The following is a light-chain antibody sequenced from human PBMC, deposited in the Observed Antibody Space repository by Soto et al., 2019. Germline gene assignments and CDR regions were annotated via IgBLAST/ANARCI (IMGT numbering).Light chain of an antibody. Sequence: EIALTQSPGTLSLSPGERATLSCRASQSVSSSYLAWYQQKPGQAPRLLIYGASSRATGIPDRFSGSGSGTEFTLTISSLQSEDFAVYYCQQYNNWPLTFGQGTRLEI. CDR3: QQYNNWPLT. V-gene: IGKV3-20*01. CDR1: QSVSSSY. J-gene: IGKJ5*01. CDR2: GAS.